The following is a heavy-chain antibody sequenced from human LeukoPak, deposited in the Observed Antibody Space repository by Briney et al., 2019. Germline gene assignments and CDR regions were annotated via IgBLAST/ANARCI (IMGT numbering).Heavy chain of an antibody. CDR1: GGSFSGYY. CDR2: INHSGST. D-gene: IGHD3-10*01. J-gene: IGHJ4*02. Sequence: SETLSLTCAVYGGSFSGYYWSWIRQPPGKGLEWIGEINHSGSTNYNPSLKSRVTISVDTSKNQFSLKLSSVTAADTAVYYCARGRGRFLDCWGQGTLVTVSS. V-gene: IGHV4-34*01. CDR3: ARGRGRFLDC.